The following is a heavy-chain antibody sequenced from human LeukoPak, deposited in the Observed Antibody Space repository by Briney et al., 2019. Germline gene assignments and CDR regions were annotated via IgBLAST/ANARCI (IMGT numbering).Heavy chain of an antibody. CDR2: ISGSGGST. CDR3: AKSSSGWYRDFDY. V-gene: IGHV3-23*01. CDR1: GFIFSSYA. J-gene: IGHJ4*02. Sequence: GGSLRLSCAASGFIFSSYAMSWVRQAPGEGLEEVSAISGSGGSTYYADSVKGRFTISRDNSKNTLYLQMNSLRAEDTAVYYCAKSSSGWYRDFDYWGQGTLVTVSS. D-gene: IGHD6-19*01.